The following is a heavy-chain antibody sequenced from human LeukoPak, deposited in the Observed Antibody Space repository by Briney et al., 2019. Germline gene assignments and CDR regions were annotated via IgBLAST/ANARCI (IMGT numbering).Heavy chain of an antibody. CDR2: ISWNSGSI. CDR3: AKESSSSGSFDY. V-gene: IGHV3-9*03. CDR1: GSTFNDYA. Sequence: PGGSLRLSCAASGSTFNDYAMHWVRQAPGKGLEWVSGISWNSGSIGYADSVKGRFTFSRDNAKNSLYLQMNSLRAEDMALYYCAKESSSSGSFDYWGQGTLVTVSS. J-gene: IGHJ4*02. D-gene: IGHD6-6*01.